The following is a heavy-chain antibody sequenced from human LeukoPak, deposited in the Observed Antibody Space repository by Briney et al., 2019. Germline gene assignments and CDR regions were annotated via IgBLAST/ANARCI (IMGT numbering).Heavy chain of an antibody. J-gene: IGHJ4*02. D-gene: IGHD1-26*01. V-gene: IGHV3-23*01. CDR1: GFTFSSYA. Sequence: GGSLRPSCAASGFTFSSYAMSWVRQAPGKGLEWVSTISSRSGSTSYGDSVKGRFSISRDNSKNTLYLQMNSLRAEDTAVYYCAKVRQEPGYWGQGTLVTVSS. CDR3: AKVRQEPGY. CDR2: ISSRSGST.